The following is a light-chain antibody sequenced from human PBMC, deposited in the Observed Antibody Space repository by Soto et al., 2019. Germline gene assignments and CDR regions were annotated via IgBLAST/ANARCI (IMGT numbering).Light chain of an antibody. J-gene: IGLJ2*01. CDR1: SSNIGINT. CDR3: AAWDDSLTGVV. V-gene: IGLV1-44*01. Sequence: QSVLTQPPSASGTPGQRVTISCSGSSSNIGINTVNWYQQLPGTAPRVLIYSNNQRPSGIPDRFSGSKSGTSASLAISGLQSEDDADYYCAAWDDSLTGVVFGGGTKLTVL. CDR2: SNN.